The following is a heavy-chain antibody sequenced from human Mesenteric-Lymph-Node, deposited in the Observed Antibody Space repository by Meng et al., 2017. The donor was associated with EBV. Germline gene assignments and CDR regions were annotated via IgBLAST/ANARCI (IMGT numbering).Heavy chain of an antibody. V-gene: IGHV4-34*01. CDR3: ARGEKGPIDY. J-gene: IGHJ4*02. CDR1: GGSFSGYY. CDR2: INHSGST. Sequence: QGQLPQWGAGLLQPSETLPLTCAVYGGSFSGYYWSWIRQPPGKGLEWIGEINHSGSTNYNPSLKSRVTISVDTSKNQFSLKLSSVTAADTAVYYCARGEKGPIDYWGQGTLVTVSS.